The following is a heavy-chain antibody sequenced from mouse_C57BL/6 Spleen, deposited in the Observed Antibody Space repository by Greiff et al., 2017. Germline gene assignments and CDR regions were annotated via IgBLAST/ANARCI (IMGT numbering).Heavy chain of an antibody. CDR2: IDPSDSYT. CDR1: VYPFTSYW. J-gene: IGHJ2*01. CDR3: ARENYYGSSFDY. Sequence: SCKASVYPFTSYWMQWVKQRPGQGLEWIGEIDPSDSYTNYNQKFKGKATLTVDTSSSTAYMQPSSLTSEDSAVYYCARENYYGSSFDYWGQGTTLTVSS. V-gene: IGHV1-50*01. D-gene: IGHD1-1*01.